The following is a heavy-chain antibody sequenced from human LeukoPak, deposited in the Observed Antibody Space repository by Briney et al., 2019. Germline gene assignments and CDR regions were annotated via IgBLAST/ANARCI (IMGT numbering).Heavy chain of an antibody. CDR2: IYYSGST. Sequence: SETLSLTCTVSGGSISSSSYYWGWIRQPPGKGLEWIGSIYYSGSTYYNPSLKSRVTISVDTSKNQFSLKLSSVTAADTAVYYCAGNYYDSSGYLWGQGTLVTVSS. CDR3: AGNYYDSSGYL. CDR1: GGSISSSSYY. V-gene: IGHV4-39*01. D-gene: IGHD3-22*01. J-gene: IGHJ4*02.